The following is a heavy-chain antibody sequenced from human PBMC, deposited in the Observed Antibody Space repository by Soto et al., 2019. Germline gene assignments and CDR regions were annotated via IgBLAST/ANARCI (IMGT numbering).Heavy chain of an antibody. Sequence: PGGSLRLSCAASGFTFSSYSMNWVRQAPGKGLEWVSYISGSSSTIYHADSVKGRFTISRDNAKNSLYLQMNSLLAEDAAVYYCALSYYGSGTSFDYRGQGTLVTVSS. D-gene: IGHD3-10*01. V-gene: IGHV3-48*01. J-gene: IGHJ4*02. CDR1: GFTFSSYS. CDR2: ISGSSSTI. CDR3: ALSYYGSGTSFDY.